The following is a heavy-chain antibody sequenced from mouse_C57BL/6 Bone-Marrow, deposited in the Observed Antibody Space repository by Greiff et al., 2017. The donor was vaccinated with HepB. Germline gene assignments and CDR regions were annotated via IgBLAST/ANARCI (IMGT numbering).Heavy chain of an antibody. Sequence: QVQLQQPGAELVKPGASVKLSCKASGYTFTSYWMQWVKQRPGQGLEWIGEIDPSDSYTNYNQKFKGKATLTVDTSSSTAYMQLSSLTSEDSAVYYCATYGREYYAMDYWGQGTSVTVSS. V-gene: IGHV1-50*01. J-gene: IGHJ4*01. CDR3: ATYGREYYAMDY. CDR1: GYTFTSYW. CDR2: IDPSDSYT. D-gene: IGHD1-1*01.